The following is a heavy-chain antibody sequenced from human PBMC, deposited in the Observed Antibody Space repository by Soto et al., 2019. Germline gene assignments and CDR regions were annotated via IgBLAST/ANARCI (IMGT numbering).Heavy chain of an antibody. CDR2: ISAYNGNT. J-gene: IGHJ3*02. CDR3: ARDLHIYDFWSGYYRPPDDAFDI. V-gene: IGHV1-18*01. Sequence: ASLKVSCKASGYTFTIYGISWVRQAPGQGLEWMGWISAYNGNTNYAQKLQGRVTMTTDTSTSTAYMELRSLRSDDTAVYYCARDLHIYDFWSGYYRPPDDAFDIWGQGTMVTVSS. D-gene: IGHD3-3*01. CDR1: GYTFTIYG.